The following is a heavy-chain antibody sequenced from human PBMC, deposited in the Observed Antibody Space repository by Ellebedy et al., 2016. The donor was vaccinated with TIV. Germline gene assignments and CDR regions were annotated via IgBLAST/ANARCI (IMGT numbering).Heavy chain of an antibody. Sequence: GGSLRLSXAASGFTFSSYAMHWVRQAPGKGLEWVAVISYDGSNKYYAGSVKGRFTISRDNSKNTLYLQMNSLRAEDTAVYYCAREDSSGWYFNWGQGTLVTVSS. CDR2: ISYDGSNK. V-gene: IGHV3-30-3*01. CDR3: AREDSSGWYFN. J-gene: IGHJ4*02. CDR1: GFTFSSYA. D-gene: IGHD6-19*01.